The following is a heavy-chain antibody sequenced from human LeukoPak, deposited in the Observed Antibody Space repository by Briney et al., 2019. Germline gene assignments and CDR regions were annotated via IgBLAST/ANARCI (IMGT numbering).Heavy chain of an antibody. V-gene: IGHV3-30*18. Sequence: GGSLRLSCAASGFTFSSHGMHWVRQAPGKGLEWVAVISYDGSNKYYADSVKGRFTIPRDNSKNTLYLQMNSLRAEDTAVYYCAKNSGSYLFDYWGQGTLVTVSS. CDR2: ISYDGSNK. D-gene: IGHD1-26*01. CDR1: GFTFSSHG. J-gene: IGHJ4*02. CDR3: AKNSGSYLFDY.